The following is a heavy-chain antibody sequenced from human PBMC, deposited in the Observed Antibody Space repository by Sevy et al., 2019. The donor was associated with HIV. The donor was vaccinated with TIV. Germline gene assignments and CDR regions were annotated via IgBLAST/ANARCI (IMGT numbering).Heavy chain of an antibody. D-gene: IGHD5-12*01. V-gene: IGHV3-15*01. J-gene: IGHJ6*02. CDR1: GFTFSSAW. CDR3: ITDPGYRGYDEEGRNYYYYGMDV. CDR2: IKSEIDGGAK. Sequence: GGSLRLSCAASGFTFSSAWMSWVRQAPGKGLEWVGRIKSEIDGGAKTYGKHVKGRYTTSREDSKNTVSLQMNSLKTEDTTVYYCITDPGYRGYDEEGRNYYYYGMDVWGQGTTVTVSS.